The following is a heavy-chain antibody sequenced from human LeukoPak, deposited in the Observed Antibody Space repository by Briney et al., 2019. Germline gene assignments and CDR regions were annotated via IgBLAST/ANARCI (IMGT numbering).Heavy chain of an antibody. V-gene: IGHV3-53*01. J-gene: IGHJ3*02. CDR1: GFTVSSTH. Sequence: GGSLRLPCAASGFTVSSTHMVWVRQAPGKGLEWVSVIYTGGNSYYAGSVQGRFIISGDISKNTLYLQMNSLRAEDSALYYCARGGRGSAAVVAPRSFDIWGQGTMVTVSS. CDR2: IYTGGNS. D-gene: IGHD3-22*01. CDR3: ARGGRGSAAVVAPRSFDI.